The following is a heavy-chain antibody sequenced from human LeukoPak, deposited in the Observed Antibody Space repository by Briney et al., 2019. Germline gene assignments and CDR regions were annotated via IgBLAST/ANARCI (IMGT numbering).Heavy chain of an antibody. D-gene: IGHD1-26*01. CDR3: ARDRGQWELVDY. CDR2: LYTSGST. J-gene: IGHJ4*02. Sequence: PSETLSLTCTVSGGSISSDSYYWSWIRQPAGKGLEWIGRLYTSGSTNYNPSLKSRLTISVDRSKNQFSLKLSSVTAADTAVYYCARDRGQWELVDYWGQGTLVTVSS. V-gene: IGHV4-61*02. CDR1: GGSISSDSYY.